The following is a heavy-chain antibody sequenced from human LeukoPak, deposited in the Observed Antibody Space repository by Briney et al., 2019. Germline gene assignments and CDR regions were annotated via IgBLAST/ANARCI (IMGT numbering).Heavy chain of an antibody. Sequence: ATVKISCKASGYTFTDYYMHWVQQAPGKGLEWMGRVDPEDGETIYAEKFQGRVTITADTSTDTAYMELSSLRSEDTAVYYYATIAGYCSGGSCPAIDYWGQGTLVTVSS. D-gene: IGHD2-15*01. CDR2: VDPEDGET. CDR1: GYTFTDYY. J-gene: IGHJ4*02. V-gene: IGHV1-69-2*01. CDR3: ATIAGYCSGGSCPAIDY.